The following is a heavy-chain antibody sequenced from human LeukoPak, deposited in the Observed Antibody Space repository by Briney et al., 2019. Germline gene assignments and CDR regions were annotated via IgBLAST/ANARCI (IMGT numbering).Heavy chain of an antibody. V-gene: IGHV4-34*01. Sequence: PSETLSLTCAVYGGSFSAYFWSWIRRPPGKGLEWIGEINHGRSTNYNPSLKSRVTISVDTSRNQFSLKLSSVTAADTAVYYCARGPPLTYYDGSGYYFFDYWGQGILVTVSS. CDR2: INHGRST. CDR1: GGSFSAYF. CDR3: ARGPPLTYYDGSGYYFFDY. D-gene: IGHD3-22*01. J-gene: IGHJ4*02.